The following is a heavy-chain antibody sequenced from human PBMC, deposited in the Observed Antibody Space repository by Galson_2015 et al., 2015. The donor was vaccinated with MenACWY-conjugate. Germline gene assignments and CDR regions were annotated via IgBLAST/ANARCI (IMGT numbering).Heavy chain of an antibody. Sequence: SLRLSCAASGFTFNQYWMHWVRQAPGKGLVWVSRISPDGSVTNYADSAKGRFTLSRDNAKNTLYLQMNSLRGDDTAVYYRTRGNDGYRRFGPWGQGTLVTVSS. CDR2: ISPDGSVT. J-gene: IGHJ5*02. V-gene: IGHV3-74*01. CDR1: GFTFNQYW. D-gene: IGHD5-24*01. CDR3: TRGNDGYRRFGP.